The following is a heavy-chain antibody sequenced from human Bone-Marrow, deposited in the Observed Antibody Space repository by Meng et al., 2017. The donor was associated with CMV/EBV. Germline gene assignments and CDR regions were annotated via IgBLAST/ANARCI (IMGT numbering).Heavy chain of an antibody. CDR2: ISSISNYI. J-gene: IGHJ6*02. Sequence: GGSLRLSCAASGFTFSSYSMNWVRQAPGKGLEWVSSISSISNYIYYADSLKGRFTISRDNAKNSLYLQMNGLRAEDTAVYYCARDRLWFGELRGPYGGMDVWGQGTTVTVSS. CDR1: GFTFSSYS. CDR3: ARDRLWFGELRGPYGGMDV. D-gene: IGHD3-10*01. V-gene: IGHV3-21*01.